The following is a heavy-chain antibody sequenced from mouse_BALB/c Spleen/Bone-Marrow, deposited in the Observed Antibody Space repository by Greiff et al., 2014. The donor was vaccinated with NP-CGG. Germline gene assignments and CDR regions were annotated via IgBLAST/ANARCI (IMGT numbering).Heavy chain of an antibody. D-gene: IGHD4-1*01. CDR2: IYPYNGGT. CDR3: ARLGRDY. CDR1: GYTFTDYN. J-gene: IGHJ2*01. V-gene: IGHV1S29*02. Sequence: EVQLVESGPELVKPGASVKISCKASGYTFTDYNMHWVKQSHGKSLEWIGYIYPYNGGTCYNQKFKSKATLTVDNSSSTAYMELRSLTSEDSAVYYCARLGRDYWGQGTTLTVSS.